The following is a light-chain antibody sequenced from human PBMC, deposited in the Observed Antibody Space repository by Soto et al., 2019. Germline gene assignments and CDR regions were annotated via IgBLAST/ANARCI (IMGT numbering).Light chain of an antibody. Sequence: DIQMTQSPSSLSASLGDTGTITCRASQPVTNCLSRDQQKPGKAPTLLTYAASRLQSGVPSRFSAGGSGTEFTLSINSLVPEDFATYYCQQSYIAPWTFGQGTKVDIK. V-gene: IGKV1-39*01. J-gene: IGKJ1*01. CDR1: QPVTNC. CDR2: AAS. CDR3: QQSYIAPWT.